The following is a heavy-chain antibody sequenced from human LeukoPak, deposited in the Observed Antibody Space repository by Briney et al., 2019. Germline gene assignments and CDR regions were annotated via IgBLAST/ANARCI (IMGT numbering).Heavy chain of an antibody. CDR3: AKALGIAVAFDAFDI. Sequence: GRSLRLSCAASGFTFDDYAMHWVRQAPGKGLEWVSGISWNSGSIGYADSVKGRFTISRDNAKNSLYLQMNSLRAEDTALYYCAKALGIAVAFDAFDIWGQGTMVTVSS. D-gene: IGHD6-19*01. V-gene: IGHV3-9*01. CDR2: ISWNSGSI. CDR1: GFTFDDYA. J-gene: IGHJ3*02.